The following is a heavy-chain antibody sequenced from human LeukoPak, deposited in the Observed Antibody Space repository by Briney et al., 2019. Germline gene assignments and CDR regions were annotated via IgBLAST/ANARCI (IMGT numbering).Heavy chain of an antibody. D-gene: IGHD3-10*01. CDR2: MNPDTGDT. Sequence: ASLRVSCKASGYTFTGYDINWVRQATGEGLEWMGWMNPDTGDTGYAPNFQGRVAMTRDTSIDTAYMQLTGLTSHDTAIYYCTRGSLSGSSRDYWGQGTLVTVSS. CDR1: GYTFTGYD. V-gene: IGHV1-8*01. CDR3: TRGSLSGSSRDY. J-gene: IGHJ4*02.